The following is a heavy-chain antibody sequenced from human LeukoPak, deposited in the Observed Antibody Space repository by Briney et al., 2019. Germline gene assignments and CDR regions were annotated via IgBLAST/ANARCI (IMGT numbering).Heavy chain of an antibody. CDR1: GFSLSTSGGG. J-gene: IGHJ4*02. V-gene: IGHV2-5*02. CDR2: ISWDDDK. D-gene: IGHD4-11*01. Sequence: SGPTLVKPTQTRTLTCTFSGFSLSTSGGGVGWMRQPPGRALEWLALISWDDDKRYSPSLKSRLTITKDTSRNQVVLTMTNMDPVDTATYYCAHMIYSNSYFDYWGQGTLVTVSS. CDR3: AHMIYSNSYFDY.